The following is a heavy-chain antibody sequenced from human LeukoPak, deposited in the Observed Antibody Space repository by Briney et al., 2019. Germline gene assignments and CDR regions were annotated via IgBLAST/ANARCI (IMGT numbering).Heavy chain of an antibody. D-gene: IGHD5-18*01. J-gene: IGHJ5*02. CDR2: INPNSGGT. Sequence: GGSVKVSCKASGYTFTGYYMHWVRQAPGQGLEWMGWINPNSGGTNYAQKFQGRVTMTRDTSISTAYMELSRLRSDDTAVHYCARVDTRDNWFDPWGQGTLVTVSS. V-gene: IGHV1-2*02. CDR1: GYTFTGYY. CDR3: ARVDTRDNWFDP.